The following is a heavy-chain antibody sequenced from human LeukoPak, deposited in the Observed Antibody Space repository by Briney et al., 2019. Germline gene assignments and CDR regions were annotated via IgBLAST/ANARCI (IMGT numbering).Heavy chain of an antibody. D-gene: IGHD6-13*01. Sequence: GASVKVSCKASGYIFTSYDINWARQATGQGLEWMGWMNPNSGNTGYAQKFQGRVTMTRNTSISTAYMELSSLRSEDTAVYYCARDRRGKTAGILNWFDPWGQGTLVTVSS. CDR1: GYIFTSYD. CDR2: MNPNSGNT. V-gene: IGHV1-8*01. CDR3: ARDRRGKTAGILNWFDP. J-gene: IGHJ5*02.